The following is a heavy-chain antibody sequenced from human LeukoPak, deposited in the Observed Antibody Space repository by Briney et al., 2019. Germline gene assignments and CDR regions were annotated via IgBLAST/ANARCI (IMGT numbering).Heavy chain of an antibody. CDR1: GFTFSSYA. V-gene: IGHV3-23*01. D-gene: IGHD3-10*01. CDR3: AKDLYGSGSYISDY. Sequence: GGSLRLSCAASGFTFSSYAMSWVRQAPGKGLEWVSAISGSGGSTYYADSVKGRFTISGDNSKNTLYLQMNSLRAEDTAVYYCAKDLYGSGSYISDYWGQGTLVTVSS. CDR2: ISGSGGST. J-gene: IGHJ4*02.